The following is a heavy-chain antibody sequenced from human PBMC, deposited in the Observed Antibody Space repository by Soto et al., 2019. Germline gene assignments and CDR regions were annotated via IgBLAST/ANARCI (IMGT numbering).Heavy chain of an antibody. J-gene: IGHJ5*02. D-gene: IGHD6-19*01. Sequence: GSVEVSRKASCYTLSSYGISWVRQAPGQGLEWMGWISAYNGNTNYAQKLQGRVTMTTDTSTSTAYMELRSLRSDDTAVYYCARELVAGLYNWFDPWGQGTLVTVSS. V-gene: IGHV1-18*01. CDR3: ARELVAGLYNWFDP. CDR1: CYTLSSYG. CDR2: ISAYNGNT.